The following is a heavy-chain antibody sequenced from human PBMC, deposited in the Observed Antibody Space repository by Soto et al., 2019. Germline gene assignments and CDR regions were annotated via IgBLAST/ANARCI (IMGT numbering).Heavy chain of an antibody. CDR3: ARDKSGSYSFDY. CDR2: ISIDGRNK. CDR1: GFTFSSYA. D-gene: IGHD1-26*01. Sequence: HPGGSLRLSCAASGFTFSSYAMHWVRQAPGKGLEWVAVISIDGRNKYYADSVKGRFTISRDNSKNTLYLQMNSLRAEDTAVYYCARDKSGSYSFDYWGQGTLVTVSS. J-gene: IGHJ4*02. V-gene: IGHV3-30-3*01.